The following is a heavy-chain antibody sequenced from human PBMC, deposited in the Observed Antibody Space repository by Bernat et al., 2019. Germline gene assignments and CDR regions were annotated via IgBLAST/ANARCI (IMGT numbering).Heavy chain of an antibody. D-gene: IGHD2-15*01. Sequence: EVQLVESGGGLVQPGGSLRLSCVASGFTFSSSWMHWVRQAPGKGLVWVSRINIDGSITSYAASVKGRLTISRDNAKTTVYLQMNSLRAEDTALYYCATDKYCNGDRCAPNDFDYWGQGTLVTVSS. CDR1: GFTFSSSW. CDR2: INIDGSIT. CDR3: ATDKYCNGDRCAPNDFDY. J-gene: IGHJ4*02. V-gene: IGHV3-74*01.